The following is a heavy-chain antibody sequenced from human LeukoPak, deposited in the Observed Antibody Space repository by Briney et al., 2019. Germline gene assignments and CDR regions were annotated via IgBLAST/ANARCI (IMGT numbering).Heavy chain of an antibody. CDR2: IWYDGSNK. D-gene: IGHD2-8*02. Sequence: PGRSLRLSCAASGFTFSSYGMHWVRQAPGKGLEWVAVIWYDGSNKYYADSVKGRFTISRDNAKSSLYLQMSSLRAEDTAVYYCARDQSPQCTETTCYDAFDIWGQGTMVTVSS. CDR3: ARDQSPQCTETTCYDAFDI. J-gene: IGHJ3*02. CDR1: GFTFSSYG. V-gene: IGHV3-33*01.